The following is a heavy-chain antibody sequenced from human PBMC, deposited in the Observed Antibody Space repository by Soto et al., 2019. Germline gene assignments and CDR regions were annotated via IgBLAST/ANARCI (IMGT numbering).Heavy chain of an antibody. CDR1: GFTFSSYG. J-gene: IGHJ4*02. CDR3: ASGYYDFWSGYLRNFDY. CDR2: IWYDGSNK. Sequence: QVQLVESGGGVVQPGRSLRLSCAASGFTFSSYGMHWVRQAPGKGLEWVAVIWYDGSNKYYADSVKGRFTISRDNSKNTLYLQMNSLRAEDTAVYYCASGYYDFWSGYLRNFDYWGQGTLVTVSS. D-gene: IGHD3-3*01. V-gene: IGHV3-33*01.